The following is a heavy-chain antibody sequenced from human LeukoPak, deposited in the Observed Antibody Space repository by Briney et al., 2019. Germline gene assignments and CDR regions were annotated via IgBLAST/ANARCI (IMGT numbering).Heavy chain of an antibody. V-gene: IGHV3-15*01. CDR3: TTVVPAMDV. D-gene: IGHD2-2*01. CDR1: GFTFSNAW. J-gene: IGHJ6*04. CDR2: IKSKTDGGTT. Sequence: GGSLRLSCAASGFTFSNAWMSWVRQAPGKGLEWAGRIKSKTDGGTTDYAAPVKGRFTISRDDSKNTLYLQMNSLKTEDTAVYYCTTVVPAMDVWGKGTTVTVS.